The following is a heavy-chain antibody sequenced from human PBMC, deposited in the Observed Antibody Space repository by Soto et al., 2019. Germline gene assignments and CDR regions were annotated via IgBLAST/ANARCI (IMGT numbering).Heavy chain of an antibody. CDR1: GFTFSSYG. CDR2: ISYDGSDK. V-gene: IGHV3-30*18. D-gene: IGHD3-9*01. Sequence: GGSLRLSCAASGFTFSSYGMHWVRQAPGKGLEWVAVISYDGSDKYSADSVKGRFTISRDNSKNTLYLQMNSLRAEDTAVYYCAKELIGLYYDILTGYCQPRDYYYYYGMGVWGQGTTVTVSS. CDR3: AKELIGLYYDILTGYCQPRDYYYYYGMGV. J-gene: IGHJ6*02.